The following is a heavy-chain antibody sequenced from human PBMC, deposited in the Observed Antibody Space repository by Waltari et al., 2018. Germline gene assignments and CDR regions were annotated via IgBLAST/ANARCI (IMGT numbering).Heavy chain of an antibody. V-gene: IGHV4-4*07. CDR3: ATKDGHF. J-gene: IGHJ4*02. CDR2: MFISGST. CDR1: GASITDYH. D-gene: IGHD3-3*02. Sequence: QVQLQESGPGLVKPSETLSLTCTVSGASITDYHWSWFRQSAGKGLEWIGRMFISGSTDYNPSLQSRISMSLDASKSQFSLRLNSVTAADMAVYYCATKDGHFWGQGVLVTVSS.